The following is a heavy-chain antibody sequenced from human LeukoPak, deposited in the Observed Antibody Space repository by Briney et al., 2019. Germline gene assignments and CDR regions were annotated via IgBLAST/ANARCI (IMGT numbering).Heavy chain of an antibody. V-gene: IGHV3-7*01. D-gene: IGHD3-22*01. CDR2: IKEDGSDK. CDR3: ARDSPTGYYSY. J-gene: IGHJ4*02. CDR1: RFTFSTYW. Sequence: PGGSLRLSCAASRFTFSTYWMSWVRQAPGKGLEWVANIKEDGSDKYYVDSVKGRFTISRDNAENSLFLQMVSLRAEDTAVYYCARDSPTGYYSYWGQGTLVTVSS.